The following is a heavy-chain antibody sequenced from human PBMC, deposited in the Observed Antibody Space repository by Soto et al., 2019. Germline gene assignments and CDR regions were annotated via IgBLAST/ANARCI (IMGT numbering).Heavy chain of an antibody. J-gene: IGHJ4*02. CDR2: ISAYNGNT. CDR3: AGLITMVRGEKGCCAY. V-gene: IGHV1-18*01. CDR1: GYTFTSYG. Sequence: QVQLVQSGAEVKKPGASVKVSCKASGYTFTSYGISWVRQAPGQGLEWMGWISAYNGNTNYAQKLQGRVTLTTDTSTSRVYMRLRGLKSGDTAVYYCAGLITMVRGEKGCCAYWGQRTVVTVAS. D-gene: IGHD3-10*01.